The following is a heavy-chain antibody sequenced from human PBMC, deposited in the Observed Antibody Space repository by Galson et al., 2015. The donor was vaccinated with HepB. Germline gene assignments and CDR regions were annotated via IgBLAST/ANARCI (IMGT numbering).Heavy chain of an antibody. CDR3: ARIYYDSSGYGAFDI. Sequence: SLRLSCAASGFTVSSNYMSWVRQAPGKGLEWVSVIYSGGSTYYADSVKGRFTISRHNSKNTLYLQMNSLRAEDTAVYYCARIYYDSSGYGAFDIWGQGTMVTVSS. CDR2: IYSGGST. J-gene: IGHJ3*02. V-gene: IGHV3-53*04. CDR1: GFTVSSNY. D-gene: IGHD3-22*01.